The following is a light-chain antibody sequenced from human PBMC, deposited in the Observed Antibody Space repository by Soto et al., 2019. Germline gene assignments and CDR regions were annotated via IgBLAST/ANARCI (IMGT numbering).Light chain of an antibody. CDR2: AAI. CDR1: QSITNT. Sequence: DIQMTQSPSSLSASVGDRVTITCRASQSITNTLNWYQQKPGKAPKLLMDAAISLQSGVPSRLSGSGSGTDFTLTISSLQPEDFATDYCQQSYSVPWTFGQVTKVEIK. V-gene: IGKV1-39*01. CDR3: QQSYSVPWT. J-gene: IGKJ1*01.